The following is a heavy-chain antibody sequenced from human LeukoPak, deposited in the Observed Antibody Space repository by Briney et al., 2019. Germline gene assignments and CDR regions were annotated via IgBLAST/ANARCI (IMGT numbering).Heavy chain of an antibody. Sequence: PSETLSLTCTVSGGSISSGGYYWSWIRQHPGKGLEWIGYIYYSGSTYYNPSLKGRVTISVDTSKNQFSLKLSSVTAADTAVYYCARAKYSYGYWYFDYWGQGTLVTVSS. V-gene: IGHV4-31*03. D-gene: IGHD5-18*01. J-gene: IGHJ4*02. CDR2: IYYSGST. CDR3: ARAKYSYGYWYFDY. CDR1: GGSISSGGYY.